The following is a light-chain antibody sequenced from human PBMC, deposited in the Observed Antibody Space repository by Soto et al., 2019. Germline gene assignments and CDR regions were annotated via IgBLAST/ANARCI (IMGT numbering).Light chain of an antibody. CDR3: QQADSLPIT. CDR2: AAS. V-gene: IGKV1D-12*01. Sequence: EIQMNQSPSSVSASVGDRVTITCRASQGMSNWLAGYQQKPGKAPKLLILAASTLQRGVPSRFSGSGSRTDFTLSSSDLQPEDVATYYCQQADSLPITFGQGTRLEIK. J-gene: IGKJ5*01. CDR1: QGMSNW.